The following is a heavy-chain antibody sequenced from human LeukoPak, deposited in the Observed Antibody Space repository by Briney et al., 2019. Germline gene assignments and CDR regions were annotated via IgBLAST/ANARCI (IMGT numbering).Heavy chain of an antibody. J-gene: IGHJ3*02. CDR1: GFTFSSYS. Sequence: GGSLRLSCAASGFTFSSYSMNWVRQAPGKGLEWVSSISSSSSYIYYADSVKGRFTVSRDNAKNTLYLQMNSLRAEDTAIYYCARDNLAAAGDDNFDIWGQGTMVTVSS. D-gene: IGHD6-13*01. CDR2: ISSSSSYI. CDR3: ARDNLAAAGDDNFDI. V-gene: IGHV3-21*01.